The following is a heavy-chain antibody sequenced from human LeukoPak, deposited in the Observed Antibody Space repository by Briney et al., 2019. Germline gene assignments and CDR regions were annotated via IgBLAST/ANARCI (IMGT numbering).Heavy chain of an antibody. CDR3: AKDPRSSATVTTGWFDP. D-gene: IGHD4-17*01. CDR2: ISGSGGST. CDR1: GFTFSSYA. V-gene: IGHV3-23*01. Sequence: GGSLRLSCAASGFTFSSYAMSWVRQAPEKGLEWVSAISGSGGSTYYADSVKGRFTISRDNSKNTLYLQMNSLRAEDTAVYYCAKDPRSSATVTTGWFDPWGQGTLVTVSS. J-gene: IGHJ5*02.